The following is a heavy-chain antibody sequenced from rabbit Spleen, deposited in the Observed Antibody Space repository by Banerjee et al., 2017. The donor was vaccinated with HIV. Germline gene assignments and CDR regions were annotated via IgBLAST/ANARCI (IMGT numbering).Heavy chain of an antibody. CDR1: GVSFSGDSY. CDR3: ARANNANNGNVYGDL. CDR2: IYGGNSDNN. J-gene: IGHJ6*01. D-gene: IGHD6-1*01. Sequence: QSLEESGGDLVKPGASLTLTCIASGVSFSGDSYMCWVRQAPGKGLEWIACIYGGNSDNNYYASWARGRFTISRNTNQNTVTLQMTSLTAADTATYFCARANNANNGNVYGDLWGPGTLVTVS. V-gene: IGHV1S40*01.